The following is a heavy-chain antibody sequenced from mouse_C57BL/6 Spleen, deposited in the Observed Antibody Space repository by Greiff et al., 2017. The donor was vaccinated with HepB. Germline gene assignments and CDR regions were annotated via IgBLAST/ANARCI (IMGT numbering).Heavy chain of an antibody. CDR2: IDPSDSYT. V-gene: IGHV1-50*01. Sequence: QVQLKQSGAELVKPGASVKLSCKASGYTFTSYWMQWVKQRPGQGLEWIGEIDPSDSYTNYNQKFKSKATLTVDTSSSTAYMQLSSLTSEDSAVYYCARYGSDGGWFAYWGQGTLVTVSA. CDR3: ARYGSDGGWFAY. CDR1: GYTFTSYW. D-gene: IGHD2-2*01. J-gene: IGHJ3*01.